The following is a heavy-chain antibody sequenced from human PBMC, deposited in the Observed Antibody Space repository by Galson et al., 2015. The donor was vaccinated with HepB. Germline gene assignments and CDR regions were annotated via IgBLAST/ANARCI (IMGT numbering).Heavy chain of an antibody. CDR1: GFPFSNYA. CDR3: AKDNAKVAVSFFDH. V-gene: IGHV3-23*01. Sequence: SLRLSCAASGFPFSNYAMSWIRQAPGKRLEWVASIGGSGAGEYFADSVKGHFSISRDNAKNRVSLQMNRLRVEDTARYYCAKDNAKVAVSFFDHWGQGILVTVSS. D-gene: IGHD2-8*01. CDR2: IGGSGAGE. J-gene: IGHJ4*02.